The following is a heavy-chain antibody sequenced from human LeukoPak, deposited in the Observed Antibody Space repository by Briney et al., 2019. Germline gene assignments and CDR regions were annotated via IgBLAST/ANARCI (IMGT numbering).Heavy chain of an antibody. Sequence: PSETLSLTCTVSGGSISSGDYYWSWIRQPPGKGLEWIGYIYYSGSTYYNPSLKSRVTISVDTSKSQFSLKLSSVTAADTAVYYCARGVDTAMGVGYWGQGTLVTVSS. D-gene: IGHD5-18*01. CDR1: GGSISSGDYY. CDR2: IYYSGST. V-gene: IGHV4-30-4*08. CDR3: ARGVDTAMGVGY. J-gene: IGHJ4*02.